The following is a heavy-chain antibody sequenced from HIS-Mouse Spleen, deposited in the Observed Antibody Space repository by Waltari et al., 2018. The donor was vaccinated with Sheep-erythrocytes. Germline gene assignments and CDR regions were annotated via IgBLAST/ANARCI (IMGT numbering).Heavy chain of an antibody. D-gene: IGHD1-26*01. CDR1: GGSISSSSYY. Sequence: QLQLQESGPGLVKPSETLSLTCTVSGGSISSSSYYWGWIRQPPGKGLEWIGSISYSGRTYYNPSLKSRVTISVDTSKNQFSRKRSSVTAADTAVYYCARESGAGSYYNVRDAFDIWGQGTMVTVSS. V-gene: IGHV4-39*07. J-gene: IGHJ3*02. CDR3: ARESGAGSYYNVRDAFDI. CDR2: ISYSGRT.